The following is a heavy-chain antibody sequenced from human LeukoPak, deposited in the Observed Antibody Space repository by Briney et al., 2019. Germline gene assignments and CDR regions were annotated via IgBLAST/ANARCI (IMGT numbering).Heavy chain of an antibody. J-gene: IGHJ6*03. V-gene: IGHV3-30-3*01. CDR3: ARPQSKYGNYYMDV. Sequence: PGRSLRLSCAASGFTFSSYAMHWVRQAPGKGLEWVAVISYDGSNKYYADSVKGRFTISRDNSKNTLYLQMNSLRAEDTAVYYCARPQSKYGNYYMDVWGKGTTVTVSS. CDR2: ISYDGSNK. CDR1: GFTFSSYA. D-gene: IGHD1-26*01.